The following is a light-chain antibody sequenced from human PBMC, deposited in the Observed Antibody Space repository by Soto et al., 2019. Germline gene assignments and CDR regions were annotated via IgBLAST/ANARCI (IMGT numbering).Light chain of an antibody. J-gene: IGKJ3*01. CDR1: QSISSY. CDR3: QQSYSTPLFT. V-gene: IGKV1-39*01. Sequence: DIQMTQSPSSLSASVGDRVTITCRASQSISSYLNWYQQKPGKAPKLLIYAASSLQSGVPSRFSGSGSGTHFTLTISSLQPEDFATYDCQQSYSTPLFTFGPGTKVDIK. CDR2: AAS.